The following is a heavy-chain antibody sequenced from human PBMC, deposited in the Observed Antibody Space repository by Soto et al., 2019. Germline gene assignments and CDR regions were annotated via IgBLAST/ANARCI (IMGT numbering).Heavy chain of an antibody. D-gene: IGHD3-10*01. CDR1: GYTFTSYG. J-gene: IGHJ4*02. V-gene: IGHV1-18*01. Sequence: ASVKVSCKASGYTFTSYGISWVRQAPGQGLEWMGWISDYNGNTNYAQKLQGRVTMTTDTSTSTAYMELRSLRSDDTAVYYCARGEGSYYNGVVDYWGQGTLVTVSS. CDR3: ARGEGSYYNGVVDY. CDR2: ISDYNGNT.